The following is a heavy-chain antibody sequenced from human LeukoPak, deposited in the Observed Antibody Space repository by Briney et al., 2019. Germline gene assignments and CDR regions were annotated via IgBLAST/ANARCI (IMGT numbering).Heavy chain of an antibody. CDR2: IYTSGST. V-gene: IGHV4-61*02. J-gene: IGHJ5*02. CDR3: ARGLVPAAISIWFDP. Sequence: SHTLSLTCTVSGGSISSGSYYWSWIRQRAGTGLEWIGRIYTSGSTNYNPSLKSRVTISVDTSKNQFSLKLSSVTAADTAVYYCARGLVPAAISIWFDPWGQGTLVTVSS. CDR1: GGSISSGSYY. D-gene: IGHD2-2*01.